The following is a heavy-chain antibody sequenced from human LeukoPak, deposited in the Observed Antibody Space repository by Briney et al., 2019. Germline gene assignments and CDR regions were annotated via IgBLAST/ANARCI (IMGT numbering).Heavy chain of an antibody. CDR3: AREADTNGWSYFNY. Sequence: ASVKVSCKASGYTFTRYAMHWVRQAPGQRLEWMAWINAGNGNTEYSQNFQDRVSITTDTSASTAYMELSNLRSEDMAIYYCAREADTNGWSYFNYWGQGTLVTVSS. V-gene: IGHV1-3*03. D-gene: IGHD6-19*01. J-gene: IGHJ4*02. CDR2: INAGNGNT. CDR1: GYTFTRYA.